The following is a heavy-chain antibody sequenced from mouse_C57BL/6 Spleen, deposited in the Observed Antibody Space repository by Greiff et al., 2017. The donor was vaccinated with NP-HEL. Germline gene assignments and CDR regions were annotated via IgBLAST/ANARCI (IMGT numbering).Heavy chain of an antibody. CDR3: AKRALYYYGSSYDYAMDY. D-gene: IGHD1-1*01. Sequence: QLQQSGPGLVAPSQSLSITCTVSGFSLTSYGVSWVRQPPGKGLEWLGVIWGDGSTNYHSALISRLSISKDNSKSQVFLKLNSLQTDDTATYYCAKRALYYYGSSYDYAMDYWGQGTSVTVSS. V-gene: IGHV2-3*01. CDR1: GFSLTSYG. J-gene: IGHJ4*01. CDR2: IWGDGST.